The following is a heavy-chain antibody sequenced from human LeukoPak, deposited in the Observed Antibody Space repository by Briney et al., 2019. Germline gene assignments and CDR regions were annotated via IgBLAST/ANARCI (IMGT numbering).Heavy chain of an antibody. V-gene: IGHV1-2*02. J-gene: IGHJ4*02. CDR1: GYTFTGYY. CDR3: ARGRVRDDILTGYPLPAFDY. D-gene: IGHD3-9*01. Sequence: ASVKVSCKASGYTFTGYYMHWVRQAPGQGLEWMGWINPNSGGTNYAQKFQGRVTMTRDTSISTAYMELSRLRSDDTAVYYCARGRVRDDILTGYPLPAFDYWGQGTLVTVSS. CDR2: INPNSGGT.